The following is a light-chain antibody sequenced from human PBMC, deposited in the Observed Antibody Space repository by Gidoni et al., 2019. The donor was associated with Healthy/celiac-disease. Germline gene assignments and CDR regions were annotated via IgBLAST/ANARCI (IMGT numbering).Light chain of an antibody. Sequence: EIVLTQSPGTLSLSPGERATLSCRASQSVSSSYLAWYQQKPGQAPRLLIYGASSGSGTDFTLTISRLEPEDFAVYYCQQYGSSFRITXXXXTRXEIK. CDR2: GAS. CDR3: QQYGSSFRIT. CDR1: QSVSSSY. J-gene: IGKJ5*01. V-gene: IGKV3-20*01.